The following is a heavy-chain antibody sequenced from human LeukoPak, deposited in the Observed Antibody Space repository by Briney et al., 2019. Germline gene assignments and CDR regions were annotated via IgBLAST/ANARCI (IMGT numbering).Heavy chain of an antibody. J-gene: IGHJ4*02. CDR2: ISSSSYI. D-gene: IGHD3-3*01. Sequence: GGSLRLSCAASGFTFSSYSMNWVRQAPGKGLEWVSSISSSSYIYYADSVKGRFTVSRDNAKNSLYLQMNSLRAEDTAVYYCARAREYDFWSGYYTEGVYFDYWGQGTLVTVSS. CDR3: ARAREYDFWSGYYTEGVYFDY. V-gene: IGHV3-21*01. CDR1: GFTFSSYS.